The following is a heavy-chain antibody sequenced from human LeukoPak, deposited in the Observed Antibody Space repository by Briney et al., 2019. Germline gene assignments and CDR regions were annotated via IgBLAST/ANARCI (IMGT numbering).Heavy chain of an antibody. CDR2: IYPGDSDA. V-gene: IGHV5-51*01. CDR1: GYNFRDYW. Sequence: PGESLKISCKGSGYNFRDYWIAWVRQMPGKGLEWMGIIYPGDSDARYSPSFQGQVTFSADKSISTAYLQWSSLKASGAAIYYCARPPVLGASGYYYGLDVWGQGTTVTVSS. J-gene: IGHJ6*02. CDR3: ARPPVLGASGYYYGLDV. D-gene: IGHD3-16*01.